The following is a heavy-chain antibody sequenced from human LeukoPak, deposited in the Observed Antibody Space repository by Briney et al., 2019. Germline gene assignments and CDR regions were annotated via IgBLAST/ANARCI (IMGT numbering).Heavy chain of an antibody. CDR1: GGTFSSYT. V-gene: IGHV1-69*04. J-gene: IGHJ4*02. CDR3: ARDQRGYGDYDFDY. D-gene: IGHD4-17*01. CDR2: IIPILGIA. Sequence: SVKVSCKASGGTFSSYTISWVRQAPGQGLEWMGRIIPILGIANYAQKFQGRVTITADKSTSTAYMELSSLRSEDTAVYYCARDQRGYGDYDFDYWGQGTLVTVSS.